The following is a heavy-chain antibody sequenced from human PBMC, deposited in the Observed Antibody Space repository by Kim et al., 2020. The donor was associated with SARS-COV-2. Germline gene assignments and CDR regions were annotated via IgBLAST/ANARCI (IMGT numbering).Heavy chain of an antibody. Sequence: SETLSPTCTVSGGSISSSSYYWGWIRQPPGKGLEWIGSIYYSGSTYYNPSLKSRVTISVDTSKNQFSLKLSSVTAADTAVYYCARRNNYYGSGTEGADWFDPWGQGTLVTVSS. CDR2: IYYSGST. V-gene: IGHV4-39*01. CDR3: ARRNNYYGSGTEGADWFDP. D-gene: IGHD3-10*01. CDR1: GGSISSSSYY. J-gene: IGHJ5*02.